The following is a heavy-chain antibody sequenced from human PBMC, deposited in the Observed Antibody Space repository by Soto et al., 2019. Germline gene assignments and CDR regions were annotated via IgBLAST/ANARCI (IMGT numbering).Heavy chain of an antibody. J-gene: IGHJ3*02. CDR2: IIPIFGTA. CDR1: GDTFGTYT. Sequence: SVKVSCKASGDTFGTYTITWMRQAPGQGLEWMGGIIPIFGTANYAQKFQGRVTITADESTSTAYMELSSLRSEDTAVYFCAREQVSVVAATFDAFDIWGQGTMVTVSS. CDR3: AREQVSVVAATFDAFDI. V-gene: IGHV1-69*13. D-gene: IGHD2-15*01.